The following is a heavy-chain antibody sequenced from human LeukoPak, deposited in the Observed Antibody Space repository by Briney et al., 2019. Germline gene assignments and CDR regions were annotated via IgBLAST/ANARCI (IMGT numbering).Heavy chain of an antibody. D-gene: IGHD3-10*01. CDR3: AATDYYGSGSERTYYFDY. Sequence: GGSLRLSCAASGSTFSDYYMSWIRQAPGKGLEWVSYISSSSSYTNYADSVKGRFTISRDNAKNSLYLQMNSLRAEDTAVYYCAATDYYGSGSERTYYFDYWGQGTLVTVSS. J-gene: IGHJ4*02. V-gene: IGHV3-11*06. CDR1: GSTFSDYY. CDR2: ISSSSSYT.